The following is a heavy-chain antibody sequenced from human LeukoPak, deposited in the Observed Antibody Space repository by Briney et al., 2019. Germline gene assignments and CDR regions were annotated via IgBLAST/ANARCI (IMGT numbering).Heavy chain of an antibody. CDR2: IYYSGRT. Sequence: PSETLSLTCSVSGDSVSRSDSYWDWIRQPPGKGLEWIGTIYYSGRTYYSPSLKSPVTMLVDPSNNQFSLNLRSVTAADTALYYCARRRYYDGSGYLEWGQGTLLSVSS. J-gene: IGHJ1*01. CDR1: GDSVSRSDSY. V-gene: IGHV4-39*01. CDR3: ARRRYYDGSGYLE. D-gene: IGHD3-22*01.